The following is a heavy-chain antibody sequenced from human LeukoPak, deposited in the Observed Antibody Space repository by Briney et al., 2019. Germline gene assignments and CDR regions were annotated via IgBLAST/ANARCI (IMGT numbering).Heavy chain of an antibody. V-gene: IGHV3-23*01. CDR1: GFTFGSHA. CDR2: IFGSGGSP. J-gene: IGHJ4*02. Sequence: PGGSLRLSCEASGFTFGSHAMYWVRPAPGKGLEWVAGIFGSGGSPHYADSVKGRFTISRDNSRNTVYLQINSLRAEDTAVYYCGKPTVGYSRGQKPVCPVHNWGRGGLVPVSS. CDR3: GKPTVGYSRGQKPVCPVHN. D-gene: IGHD5-18*01.